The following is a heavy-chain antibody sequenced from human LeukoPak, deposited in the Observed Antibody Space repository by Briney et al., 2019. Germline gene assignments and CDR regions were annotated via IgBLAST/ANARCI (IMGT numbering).Heavy chain of an antibody. V-gene: IGHV1-18*01. J-gene: IGHJ3*02. CDR1: GYTFTSYG. D-gene: IGHD2-15*01. Sequence: GASVKVSCKASGYTFTSYGISRVRQAPGQGLEWMGGISAYNGNTNYAQKLQGRVTMTTDTSTSTAYLELRSLRSDDTAVYYCASRYCSGGSCYGAVAFDIWGQGTMVTVSS. CDR2: ISAYNGNT. CDR3: ASRYCSGGSCYGAVAFDI.